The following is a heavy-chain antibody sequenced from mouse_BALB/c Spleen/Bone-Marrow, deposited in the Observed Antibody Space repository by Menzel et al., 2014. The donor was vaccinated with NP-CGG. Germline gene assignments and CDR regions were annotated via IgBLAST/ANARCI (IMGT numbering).Heavy chain of an antibody. CDR1: GISITTGNYR. CDR2: IYYSGTI. V-gene: IGHV3-5*02. Sequence: VQLQQSGPGLVKPSPTVALTCTVTGISITTGNYRWGWIRQVPGNKLESIGYIYYSGTITYNPSLTSRNTITRDTSNNQFFLEIISLTTQDTATYYCALYYCNYFYYWCQGTTLTISS. D-gene: IGHD2-1*01. CDR3: ALYYCNYFYY. J-gene: IGHJ2*01.